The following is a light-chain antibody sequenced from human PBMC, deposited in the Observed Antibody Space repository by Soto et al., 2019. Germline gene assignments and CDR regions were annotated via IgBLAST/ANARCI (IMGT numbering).Light chain of an antibody. J-gene: IGLJ3*02. V-gene: IGLV1-40*01. CDR2: GNS. CDR3: QSYDSSLGDLWV. CDR1: SSNIGAGYD. Sequence: QAVVTQPPSASGSPGQSVAISCTGSSSNIGAGYDVHWYQQLPGTAPKLLIYGNSNRPSGVPDRFSGSKSGTSASLAITGLQAEDEADYYCQSYDSSLGDLWVFGGGTKLTVL.